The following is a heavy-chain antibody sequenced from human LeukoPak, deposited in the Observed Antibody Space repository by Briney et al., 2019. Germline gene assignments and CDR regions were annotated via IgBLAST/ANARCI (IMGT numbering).Heavy chain of an antibody. CDR3: ARAIGREFDP. D-gene: IGHD1-26*01. CDR1: GGSMRSDSYF. V-gene: IGHV4-61*02. Sequence: SETLSLTCSVSGGSMRSDSYFWSWIRQPAGKGLEWIGRIYATGNTNYNPSLERRVTISVDTSKNQFSLKLSSVTAADTAVYYCARAIGREFDPWGQGTLVTVSS. J-gene: IGHJ5*02. CDR2: IYATGNT.